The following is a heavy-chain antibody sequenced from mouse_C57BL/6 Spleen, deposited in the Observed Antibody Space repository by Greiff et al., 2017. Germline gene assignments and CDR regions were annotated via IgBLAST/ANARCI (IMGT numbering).Heavy chain of an antibody. Sequence: QVQLKQPGAELVKPGASVKLSCKASGYTFTSYWMHWVKQRPGQGLEWIGMIHPNSGSTNYNEKFKSKATLTVDKSTSTAYMQLSSLTSEDSAVYYCARGGYGNYDFEVWGTGTTVTVSS. CDR1: GYTFTSYW. CDR3: ARGGYGNYDFEV. V-gene: IGHV1-64*01. CDR2: IHPNSGST. J-gene: IGHJ1*03. D-gene: IGHD2-1*01.